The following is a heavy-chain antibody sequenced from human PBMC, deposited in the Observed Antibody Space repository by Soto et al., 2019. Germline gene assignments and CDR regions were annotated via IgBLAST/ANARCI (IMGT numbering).Heavy chain of an antibody. CDR2: ISGSGGST. CDR1: GFTFSSYA. V-gene: IGHV3-23*01. Sequence: GGSLRLSCAASGFTFSSYAMSWFRQAPGKGLEWVSAISGSGGSTYYADSVKGRFTISRDNSKNTLYLQMNSLRAEDTAVYYCARNVYCSGGSCYPGRYWGQGTLVTVSS. CDR3: ARNVYCSGGSCYPGRY. D-gene: IGHD2-15*01. J-gene: IGHJ4*02.